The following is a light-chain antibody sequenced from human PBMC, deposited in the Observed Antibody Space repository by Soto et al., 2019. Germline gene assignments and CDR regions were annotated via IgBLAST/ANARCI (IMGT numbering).Light chain of an antibody. CDR2: EVS. Sequence: QSVLTQPASVSGSPGQSITISFTGTSSDVGGYNYVSWYQQHPGKAPKLMIYEVSNRPSGVSNRFSGSKSGNTASLTISGLQAEDEADYYCSSYTSIITLYVFGSGTKVTV. CDR3: SSYTSIITLYV. CDR1: SSDVGGYNY. J-gene: IGLJ1*01. V-gene: IGLV2-14*01.